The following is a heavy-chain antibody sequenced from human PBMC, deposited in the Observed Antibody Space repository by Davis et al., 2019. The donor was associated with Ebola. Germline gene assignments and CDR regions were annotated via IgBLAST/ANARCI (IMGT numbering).Heavy chain of an antibody. J-gene: IGHJ4*02. CDR1: GFTFSSSA. Sequence: GESLKISCAASGFTFSSSAMNWVRQAPGKGLEWVSAIRGSGDTTYYADSVKGRFTISRDNSKNTLYLQMNSLRAEDTSVYYCAKARSGWYLVDYWGQGTLVIVSS. D-gene: IGHD6-19*01. V-gene: IGHV3-23*01. CDR2: IRGSGDTT. CDR3: AKARSGWYLVDY.